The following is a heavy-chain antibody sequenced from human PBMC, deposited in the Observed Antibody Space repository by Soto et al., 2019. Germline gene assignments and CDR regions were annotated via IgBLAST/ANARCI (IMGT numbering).Heavy chain of an antibody. J-gene: IGHJ4*02. CDR3: ARGRGSTGYLGREHYFDY. V-gene: IGHV3-66*01. D-gene: IGHD2-2*01. CDR1: GFSVTNNY. CDR2: IDIGGNT. Sequence: EVQVVESGGGLVQPGGSLRLSCAASGFSVTNNYMNWVRQAPGKGLEWVSIIDIGGNTYYADSVKDRFTISRDNSRNTLYLHMDSLRAEDTAVYYCARGRGSTGYLGREHYFDYWGQGTLVT.